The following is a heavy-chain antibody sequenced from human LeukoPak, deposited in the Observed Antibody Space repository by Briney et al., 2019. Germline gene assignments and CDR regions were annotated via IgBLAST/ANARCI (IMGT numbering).Heavy chain of an antibody. J-gene: IGHJ6*02. D-gene: IGHD2-21*01. V-gene: IGHV3-74*01. CDR3: ARAVSAAVMPYYYYGMDV. CDR1: KFSFSNYW. CDR2: INSDGSTT. Sequence: GVSLTLSCAASKFSFSNYWMFWVRQAPGKGLVWVSRINSDGSTTDYADSVPGRFTISRDNAKNTLYLEMDSLSAEATAVYYCARAVSAAVMPYYYYGMDVWGQGTTVTVSS.